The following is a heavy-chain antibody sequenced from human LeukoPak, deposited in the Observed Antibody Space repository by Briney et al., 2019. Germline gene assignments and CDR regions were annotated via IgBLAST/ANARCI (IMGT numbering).Heavy chain of an antibody. CDR1: GYTFTSYD. J-gene: IGHJ6*02. CDR2: MNPNSGNT. Sequence: ASVKVSCKASGYTFTSYDINWVRQATGQGLEWMGWMNPNSGNTGYAQKFQGRVTMTRNTSISTAYVELSSLRSEDTAVYYCARPVAHYDFWSGSYYYGMDVWGQGTTVTVSS. D-gene: IGHD3-3*01. CDR3: ARPVAHYDFWSGSYYYGMDV. V-gene: IGHV1-8*01.